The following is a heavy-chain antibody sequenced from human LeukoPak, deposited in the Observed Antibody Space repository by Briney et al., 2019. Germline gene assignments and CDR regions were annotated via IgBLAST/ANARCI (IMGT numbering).Heavy chain of an antibody. CDR2: IKQDGSEK. J-gene: IGHJ4*02. CDR1: GFIVSSYR. V-gene: IGHV3-7*01. CDR3: ARDLEGY. Sequence: GGSLRLSCGASGFIVSSYRMSWVRQAPGKGLEWVTNIKQDGSEKNYVDSVKGRFTISRDNAKNSLYLQMNSLRAEDTAVYYCARDLEGYWGQGTLVTVSS.